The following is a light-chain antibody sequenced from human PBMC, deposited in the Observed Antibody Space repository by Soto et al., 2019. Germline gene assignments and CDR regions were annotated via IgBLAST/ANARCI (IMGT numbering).Light chain of an antibody. Sequence: QSVLTQPASVSGSPGQSITISCTGTSSDVGSYNLDSWYQQHPGKAPKLMIYGVNKRPSGVSNRFSGSKSGNTASLTISGLQAEDEADYYCCSYAGISTFYVFGTGTKVTVL. CDR3: CSYAGISTFYV. J-gene: IGLJ1*01. V-gene: IGLV2-23*02. CDR1: SSDVGSYNL. CDR2: GVN.